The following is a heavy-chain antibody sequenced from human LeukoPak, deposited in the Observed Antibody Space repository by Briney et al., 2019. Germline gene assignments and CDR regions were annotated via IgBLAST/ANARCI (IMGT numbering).Heavy chain of an antibody. V-gene: IGHV3-23*01. Sequence: GGSLRLSCAAAGFTFSSFAMHCVRQAPGKGLEWVSAVSGRRGSTFYADSVKGRFTISRDNSKNTLYLQMDSLRAEDTAVYYCAKERDSSGYFDSWGQGALVTVSS. CDR3: AKERDSSGYFDS. CDR2: VSGRRGST. J-gene: IGHJ4*02. CDR1: GFTFSSFA. D-gene: IGHD3-22*01.